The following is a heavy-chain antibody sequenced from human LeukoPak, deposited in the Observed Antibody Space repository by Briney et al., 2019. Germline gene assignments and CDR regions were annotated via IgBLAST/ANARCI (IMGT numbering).Heavy chain of an antibody. J-gene: IGHJ3*02. Sequence: PSETLSLTCTVSGGSITSYFWSWIRQPAGKGLEWIGRIYTSGSTNYNPSLKSRVTMSVDTSKNQFSLKLSSVTAADTAVYYCARSSWYVAFDIWGQGTMVTVSS. CDR3: ARSSWYVAFDI. CDR1: GGSITSYF. V-gene: IGHV4-4*07. CDR2: IYTSGST. D-gene: IGHD6-13*01.